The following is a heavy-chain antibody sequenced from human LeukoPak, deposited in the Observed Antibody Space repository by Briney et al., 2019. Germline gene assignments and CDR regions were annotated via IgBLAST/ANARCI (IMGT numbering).Heavy chain of an antibody. CDR1: GYTFTGYY. V-gene: IGHV1-2*02. CDR2: INPNSGGT. Sequence: ASVKVSCKASGYTFTGYYMHWVRQAPGQGLEWMGWINPNSGGTNYAQKFQGGVTMTRDTSISTAYMELSRLRSDDTAVYYCARVGYYDSSGYLHYWGQGTLVTVSS. J-gene: IGHJ4*02. CDR3: ARVGYYDSSGYLHY. D-gene: IGHD3-22*01.